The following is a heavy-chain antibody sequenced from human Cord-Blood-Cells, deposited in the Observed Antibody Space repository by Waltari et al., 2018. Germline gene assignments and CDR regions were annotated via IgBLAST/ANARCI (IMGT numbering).Heavy chain of an antibody. CDR2: INHRGST. CDR1: GGSSSGYS. V-gene: IGHV4-34*01. D-gene: IGHD3-10*01. CDR3: ARRKTMVRGVIIFLFDY. Sequence: QVQLQQWGAGLLKPSETLSPTCAVYGGSSSGYSWSWIRPHPGKGLEWIGEINHRGSTNYNPSLKSRVTISVDTSKNQFSLKLSSVTAADTAVYYCARRKTMVRGVIIFLFDYWGQGTLVTVSS. J-gene: IGHJ4*02.